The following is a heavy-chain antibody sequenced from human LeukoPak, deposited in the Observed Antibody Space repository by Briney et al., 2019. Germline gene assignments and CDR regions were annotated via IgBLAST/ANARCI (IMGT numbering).Heavy chain of an antibody. V-gene: IGHV1-18*01. D-gene: IGHD3-9*01. CDR1: GYTFTSYG. J-gene: IGHJ4*02. CDR3: ARDRSRAYNILTGYFD. CDR2: ISAYNGNT. Sequence: ASVKVSCKASGYTFTSYGISWVRQAPGQGLEWMGWISAYNGNTNYARKFQGRVTMTRDTSISTAYMELSRLRSDDTAVYYCARDRSRAYNILTGYFDWGQGTLVTVSS.